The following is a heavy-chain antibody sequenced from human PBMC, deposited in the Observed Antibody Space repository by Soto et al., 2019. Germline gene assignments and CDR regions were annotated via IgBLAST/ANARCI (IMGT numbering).Heavy chain of an antibody. D-gene: IGHD5-18*01. Sequence: GGSLRLSCAASGFTFSSYAMHWVRQAPGKGLEWVAVISYDGSNKYYADSVKGRFTISRDNSKNTLYLQMNSLRAEDTAVYYCARDRYSYADNWFDPWGQGTLVTVSS. CDR1: GFTFSSYA. CDR3: ARDRYSYADNWFDP. CDR2: ISYDGSNK. V-gene: IGHV3-30-3*01. J-gene: IGHJ5*02.